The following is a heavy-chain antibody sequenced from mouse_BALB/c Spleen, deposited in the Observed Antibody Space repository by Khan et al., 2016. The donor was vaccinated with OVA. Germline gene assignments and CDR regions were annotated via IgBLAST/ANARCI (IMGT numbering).Heavy chain of an antibody. J-gene: IGHJ3*01. CDR2: IDPPNDDS. V-gene: IGHV14-3*02. D-gene: IGHD2-3*01. CDR3: ATLYAIPFAY. Sequence: EVQLQESGAELVKPGASVKLSCSASGFNIKDTYIHWVKQRPEQGLEWIGRIDPPNDDSKYGPKFRDKVTLTAYTSSNTAYLQLSSLTSEDTAVYYCATLYAIPFAYWGQATLVSVSA. CDR1: GFNIKDTY.